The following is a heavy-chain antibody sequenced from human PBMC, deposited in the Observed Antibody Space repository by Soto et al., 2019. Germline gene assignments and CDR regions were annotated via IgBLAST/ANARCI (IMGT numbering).Heavy chain of an antibody. CDR1: GYTFTSYG. CDR3: GGAGPVCCSGGDFDY. D-gene: IGHD2-15*01. J-gene: IGHJ4*02. CDR2: ISAYNGNT. Sequence: QVQLVQSGAEVKKPGASVKVSCKASGYTFTSYGISWVRQAPGQGLEWMGWISAYNGNTNYAQKLQGRVTMTTDTAXITADTEPRSLRADDTAVYYCGGAGPVCCSGGDFDYWGQGTLVTVSS. V-gene: IGHV1-18*01.